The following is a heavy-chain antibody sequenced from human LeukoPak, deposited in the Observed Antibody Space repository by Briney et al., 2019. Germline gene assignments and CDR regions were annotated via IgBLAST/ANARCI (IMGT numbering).Heavy chain of an antibody. J-gene: IGHJ3*02. Sequence: SETLSLTCTVSGGSINSSSYYWSWIRQPAGKGLEWIGRIYTSGSTNYNPSLKSRVTISVDTSKNQFSLKLSSVTAADTAVYYCARSDSGYYFDDAFDIWGQGTMVTVSS. V-gene: IGHV4-61*02. CDR2: IYTSGST. CDR3: ARSDSGYYFDDAFDI. CDR1: GGSINSSSYY. D-gene: IGHD3-22*01.